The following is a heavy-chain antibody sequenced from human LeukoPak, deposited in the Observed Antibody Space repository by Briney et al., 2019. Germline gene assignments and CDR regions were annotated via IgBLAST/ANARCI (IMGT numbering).Heavy chain of an antibody. V-gene: IGHV4-34*01. J-gene: IGHJ6*03. D-gene: IGHD2-8*02. CDR1: GGSFSGYY. Sequence: SETLSLTCAVYGGSFSGYYWSWIRQPPGKGLEWIGEINHSGSTNYNPSLKSRVTISVDTSKNQFSLKLSSVTAADTAVYYCARGVQDIVLWVPRPKSYYMGVWGKGTTVTVSS. CDR2: INHSGST. CDR3: ARGVQDIVLWVPRPKSYYMGV.